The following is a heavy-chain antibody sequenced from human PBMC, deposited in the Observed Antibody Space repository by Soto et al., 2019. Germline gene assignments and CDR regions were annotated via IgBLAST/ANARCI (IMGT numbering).Heavy chain of an antibody. D-gene: IGHD3-10*01. Sequence: GASVKVSCKASGYTFTSYGISWVRQAPGQGLEWTGWISTNNGNTNYAQSLQGRVTLTTDTSTSTAYMELRSLRSVDTAIYYCAIPRAGAYGLDVWGQGTTVTVSS. CDR3: AIPRAGAYGLDV. CDR1: GYTFTSYG. J-gene: IGHJ6*02. CDR2: ISTNNGNT. V-gene: IGHV1-18*01.